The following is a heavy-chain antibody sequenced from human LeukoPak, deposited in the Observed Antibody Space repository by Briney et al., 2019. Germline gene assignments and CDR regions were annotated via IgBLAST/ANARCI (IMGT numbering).Heavy chain of an antibody. CDR3: ARAEGFGYCSSTSCYEGWFDP. CDR2: IYYSGST. J-gene: IGHJ5*02. CDR1: GGSISSSSYY. Sequence: PSETLSLTCTVSGGSISSSSYYWGWIRQPPGKGLEWIGSIYYSGSTYYNPSLKSRVTISVDTSKNQFSLKLSSVTAADTAVYYCARAEGFGYCSSTSCYEGWFDPWGQGTLVTVSS. D-gene: IGHD2-2*01. V-gene: IGHV4-39*07.